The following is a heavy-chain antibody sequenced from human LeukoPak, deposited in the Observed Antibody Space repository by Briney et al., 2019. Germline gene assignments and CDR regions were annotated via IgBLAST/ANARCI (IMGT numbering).Heavy chain of an antibody. CDR1: GFTFTNYW. CDR2: IKQDRSEK. Sequence: PGGSLRLSCAASGFTFTNYWMSWARQAPGKGLELVANIKQDRSEKYYVDSVKGRFTTSRDNAKNSLYLQMNSLRAEDTAVYYCANLGYCSGGSCYDGNPWGQGTLVTVSS. V-gene: IGHV3-7*01. CDR3: ANLGYCSGGSCYDGNP. J-gene: IGHJ5*02. D-gene: IGHD2-15*01.